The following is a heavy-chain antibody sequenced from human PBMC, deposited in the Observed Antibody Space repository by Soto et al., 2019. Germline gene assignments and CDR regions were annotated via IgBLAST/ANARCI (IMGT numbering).Heavy chain of an antibody. CDR2: INEDGGDK. CDR3: ATDYGDSRGFQDR. V-gene: IGHV3-7*01. CDR1: GFTFSRHW. D-gene: IGHD3-22*01. J-gene: IGHJ5*02. Sequence: GGSLRLSCAASGFTFSRHWMSWLRQAPGKGLEWVANINEDGGDKYYVDSVKGRFTISRDNAKNSLYLQMSSLRVEDTAVYYCATDYGDSRGFQDRWGQGTLVTVSS.